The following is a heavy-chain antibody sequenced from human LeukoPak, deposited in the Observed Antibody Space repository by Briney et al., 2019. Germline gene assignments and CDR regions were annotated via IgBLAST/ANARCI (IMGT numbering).Heavy chain of an antibody. CDR3: ARDQKRVQLERLNFDY. Sequence: PGGSLRLSCAASGFTFSGYSMNWVRQAPGKGLEWVSYISSSSSTIYYADSVKGRFTISRGNAKNSLYLQMNSLRAEDTAVYYCARDQKRVQLERLNFDYWGQGTLVTVSS. CDR1: GFTFSGYS. CDR2: ISSSSSTI. V-gene: IGHV3-48*04. J-gene: IGHJ4*02. D-gene: IGHD1-1*01.